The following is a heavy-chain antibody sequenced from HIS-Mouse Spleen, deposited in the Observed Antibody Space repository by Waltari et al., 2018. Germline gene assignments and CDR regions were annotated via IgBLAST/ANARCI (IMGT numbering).Heavy chain of an antibody. Sequence: QVTLRESGPALVKPTQTLTLTCTFSGFSLSTSGMCVSWIRQPPGKALEWLARIDWDDDKYYSTSLKTRLTISKDTSKNQVVLTMTNMDPVDTATYYCARMYSSSSYFDYWGQGTLVTVSS. J-gene: IGHJ4*02. D-gene: IGHD6-6*01. CDR1: GFSLSTSGMC. CDR2: IDWDDDK. V-gene: IGHV2-70*15. CDR3: ARMYSSSSYFDY.